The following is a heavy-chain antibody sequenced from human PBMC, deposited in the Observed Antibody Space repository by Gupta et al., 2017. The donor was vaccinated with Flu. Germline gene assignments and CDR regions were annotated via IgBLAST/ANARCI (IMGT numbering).Heavy chain of an antibody. CDR1: GGSISSGSYY. CDR3: ARERGLGHEREKYFDY. J-gene: IGHJ4*01. V-gene: IGHV4-61*02. D-gene: IGHD6-19*01. Sequence: QVQLQESGPGLVKPSQTLSLTCTVSGGSISSGSYYWSWIRQPAGKGLEWIGRIYHSGSNNYNPSLKSRVTISVDTSKNQCSLKLSSVTAAETAVYYCARERGLGHEREKYFDYWGHGTLVTLSS. CDR2: IYHSGSN.